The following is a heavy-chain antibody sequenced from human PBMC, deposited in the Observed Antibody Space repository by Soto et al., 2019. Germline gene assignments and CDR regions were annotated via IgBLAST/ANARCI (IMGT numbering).Heavy chain of an antibody. J-gene: IGHJ6*04. CDR2: IWYDGSNR. CDR1: GFTFSNYG. CDR3: AGGGYSKINGLDV. V-gene: IGHV3-33*01. D-gene: IGHD5-12*01. Sequence: QVQLVESGGGVVQPGRSLRLSCAASGFTFSNYGMHWVRQAPGKGLERVAVIWYDGSNRYYGDSVRGRFTISRDNSKNKLYLEMNSLSAEDTAVYYCAGGGYSKINGLDVWGEGTTVTVSS.